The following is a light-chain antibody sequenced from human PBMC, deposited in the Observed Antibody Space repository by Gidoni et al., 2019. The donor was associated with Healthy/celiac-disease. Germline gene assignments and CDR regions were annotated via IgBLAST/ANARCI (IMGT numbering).Light chain of an antibody. CDR3: QQSYSTPLT. J-gene: IGKJ4*02. CDR2: AAS. Sequence: DIQMTPSPSSLSASVGDRVTITCRASQSISSYLHGYQQKPGKAPKLLIYAASSLQSGVPSRFSGSGSGTDFTLTISSLQPEDCATYYCQQSYSTPLTFGGGTKVEIK. V-gene: IGKV1-39*01. CDR1: QSISSY.